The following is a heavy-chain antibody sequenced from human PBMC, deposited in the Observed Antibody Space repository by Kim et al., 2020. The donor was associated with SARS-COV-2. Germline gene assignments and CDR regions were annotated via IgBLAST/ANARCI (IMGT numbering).Heavy chain of an antibody. Sequence: GESLKISCKGSGYSFTSYWIGWVRQMPGKGLEWMGIIYPGDSDTRYSPSFQGQVPISADKSISTAYLQWSSLKASDTAMYYCAKPMDLYDSSGGGFDYWGQGTLVTVSS. CDR1: GYSFTSYW. CDR3: AKPMDLYDSSGGGFDY. CDR2: IYPGDSDT. V-gene: IGHV5-51*01. D-gene: IGHD3-22*01. J-gene: IGHJ4*02.